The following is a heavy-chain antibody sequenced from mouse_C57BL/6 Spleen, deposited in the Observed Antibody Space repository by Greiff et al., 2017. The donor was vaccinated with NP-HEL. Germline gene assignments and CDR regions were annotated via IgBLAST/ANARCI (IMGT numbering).Heavy chain of an antibody. V-gene: IGHV3-6*01. D-gene: IGHD2-4*01. Sequence: EVQLQESGPGLVKPSQSLSLTCSVTGYSITSGYYWNWIRQFPGNKLEWMGYISYDGSNNYNPSLKNRISITRDTSKNQFFLKLNSVTTEDTATYYCARYYDEGVDYWGQGTTLTVSS. CDR3: ARYYDEGVDY. CDR1: GYSITSGYY. CDR2: ISYDGSN. J-gene: IGHJ2*01.